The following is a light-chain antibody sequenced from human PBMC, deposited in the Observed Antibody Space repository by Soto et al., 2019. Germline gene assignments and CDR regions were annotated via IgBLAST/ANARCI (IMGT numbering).Light chain of an antibody. J-gene: IGLJ2*01. CDR1: SGHSNYA. CDR2: LNSDGSH. CDR3: QTWGTGIHVV. Sequence: QPVLTQSPSASASLGASVKLTCTLSSGHSNYAIAWYQQQPEKGPRYLMKLNSDGSHRKGDGIPDRFAGSSSGAERYLTISSLQSEDEADYYCQTWGTGIHVVFGGGTKVTVL. V-gene: IGLV4-69*01.